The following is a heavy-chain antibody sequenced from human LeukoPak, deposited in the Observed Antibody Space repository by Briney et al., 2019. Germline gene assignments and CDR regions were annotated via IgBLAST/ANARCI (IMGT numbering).Heavy chain of an antibody. CDR1: GFTFSNYW. J-gene: IGHJ4*02. V-gene: IGHV3-7*01. D-gene: IGHD3-16*01. CDR3: ARQGGRVAPFGY. Sequence: GGXLRLSCAASGFTFSNYWMSWVRQAPGKGVEGVANIKQEGSEKSYVDSVKGRFTISRDNDNNSLNMQMNRLRAEDTAVYYCARQGGRVAPFGYWGQGTMVTVSP. CDR2: IKQEGSEK.